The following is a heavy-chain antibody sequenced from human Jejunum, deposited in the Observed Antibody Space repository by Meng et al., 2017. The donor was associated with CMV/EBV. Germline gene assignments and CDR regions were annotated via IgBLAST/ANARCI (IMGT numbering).Heavy chain of an antibody. CDR1: GYTFTAYW. J-gene: IGHJ4*02. CDR2: IHPNAGSI. Sequence: CKASGYTFTAYWTHWVRQAPGQGLEWMGRIHPNAGSIDYAQKFQGRVTMTRDTSISTVYMDLSSLTSDDTAVYYCTRGYSGNWAIDYWGQGTLVTVSS. V-gene: IGHV1-2*06. CDR3: TRGYSGNWAIDY. D-gene: IGHD4-23*01.